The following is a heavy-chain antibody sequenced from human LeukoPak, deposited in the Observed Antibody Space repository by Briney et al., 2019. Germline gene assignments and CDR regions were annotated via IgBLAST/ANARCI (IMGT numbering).Heavy chain of an antibody. Sequence: PGRSLRLSCAASGFTFSSYGMHWVRQAPGKGLEWVAVISYDGSNKYYADSVKGRFTISRDNSKNTLYLQMNSLRAEDTAVYYCAKSSGPARWELDLGYYYYYGMDVWRQGTTVTVSS. CDR2: ISYDGSNK. CDR1: GFTFSSYG. D-gene: IGHD1-26*01. V-gene: IGHV3-30*18. J-gene: IGHJ6*02. CDR3: AKSSGPARWELDLGYYYYYGMDV.